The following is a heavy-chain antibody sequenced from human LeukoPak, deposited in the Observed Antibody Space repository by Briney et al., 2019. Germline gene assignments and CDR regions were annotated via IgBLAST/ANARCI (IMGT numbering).Heavy chain of an antibody. Sequence: PGGSLRLSCAASGFTFSDYYMSWIRQAPGKGLEWVSVISDRGDSTYYGDSVKGRFTISRDSSKNTLYLQMNSLGGEDTALYYCAKGRWGLTINNFDLWGQGTMVTVSS. J-gene: IGHJ3*01. V-gene: IGHV3-23*01. CDR2: ISDRGDST. D-gene: IGHD3/OR15-3a*01. CDR1: GFTFSDYY. CDR3: AKGRWGLTINNFDL.